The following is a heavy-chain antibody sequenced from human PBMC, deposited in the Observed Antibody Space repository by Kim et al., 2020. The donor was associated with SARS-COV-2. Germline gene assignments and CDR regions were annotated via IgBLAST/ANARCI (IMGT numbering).Heavy chain of an antibody. Sequence: SETLSLTCTVSGGSITSSTYYWGWIRQPPGKGLEWIASIFYTGSTHYIPSLRTRLTMSVDTSKNQFSLKLSSVTAADTAVYYCARHVARLPPSYCYFRGQGTLVTVSS. J-gene: IGHJ4*01. V-gene: IGHV4-39*01. CDR2: IFYTGST. CDR3: ARHVARLPPSYCYF. CDR1: GGSITSSTYY.